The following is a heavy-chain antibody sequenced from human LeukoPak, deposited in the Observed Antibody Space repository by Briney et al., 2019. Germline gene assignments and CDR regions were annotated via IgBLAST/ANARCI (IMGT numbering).Heavy chain of an antibody. Sequence: SVKVSCKDYGDIFSSYGVVWVRQAPGQGLEWMGRIIPIVGRVNYAQKFQDRVTITADKSTSTVYMELSSLRSEDTAVYYCARGRLLTYSYGYWYFDLWGRGTLVTVSS. J-gene: IGHJ2*01. V-gene: IGHV1-69*04. D-gene: IGHD5-18*01. CDR1: GDIFSSYG. CDR2: IIPIVGRV. CDR3: ARGRLLTYSYGYWYFDL.